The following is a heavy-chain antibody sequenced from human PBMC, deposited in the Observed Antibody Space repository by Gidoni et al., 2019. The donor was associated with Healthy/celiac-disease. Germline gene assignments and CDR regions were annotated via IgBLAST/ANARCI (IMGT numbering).Heavy chain of an antibody. CDR2: IYYSGST. CDR1: GGSISSGGYY. Sequence: QVQLQESGPGLVKPSPTLSLTCTVSGGSISSGGYYWSWIRQHPGKGLEWIGYIYYSGSTYYNPSLKSRVTISVDTSKNQFSLKLSSVTAADTAVYYCARGVTIFGVVPDYWGQGTLVTVSS. D-gene: IGHD3-3*01. V-gene: IGHV4-31*03. J-gene: IGHJ4*02. CDR3: ARGVTIFGVVPDY.